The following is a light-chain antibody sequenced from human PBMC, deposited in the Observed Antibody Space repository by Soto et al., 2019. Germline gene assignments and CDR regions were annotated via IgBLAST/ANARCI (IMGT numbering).Light chain of an antibody. CDR2: DAS. CDR1: QSIKNW. Sequence: DIQMTQSPSTLSASVGDRVTITCRASQSIKNWLAWYQQKPGTAPKFLIYDASTLESGVPARFSGSGSGTDFTLTISSLQADDFATYFCQQYDDYPLTFGGGTKVEIK. V-gene: IGKV1-5*01. CDR3: QQYDDYPLT. J-gene: IGKJ4*01.